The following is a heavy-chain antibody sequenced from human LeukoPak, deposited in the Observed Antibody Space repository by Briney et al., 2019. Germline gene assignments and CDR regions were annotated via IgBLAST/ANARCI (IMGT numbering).Heavy chain of an antibody. CDR2: INHSGST. CDR3: ARGRDIVVVPAAIPAFDI. V-gene: IGHV4-34*01. Sequence: SETLSLTCAVYGGSFSGYYWSWIRQPPGKGLEWIGEINHSGSTNYNPSLKSRVTISVATSKNQFSLKLSSVTAADTAVYYCARGRDIVVVPAAIPAFDIWGQGTMVTVSS. D-gene: IGHD2-2*02. J-gene: IGHJ3*02. CDR1: GGSFSGYY.